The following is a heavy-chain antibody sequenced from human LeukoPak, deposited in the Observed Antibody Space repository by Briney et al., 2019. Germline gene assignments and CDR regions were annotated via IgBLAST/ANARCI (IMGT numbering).Heavy chain of an antibody. CDR3: ARGYYGYTERHFDY. D-gene: IGHD3-16*01. CDR1: GFTFTVHG. Sequence: GASVTVSCTASGFTFTVHGFNWVRQAPGQGLERMAWISAYNGNTNYAQKVQGRVTVTTDTSTRTAYMELRGLTSDDTAVYYCARGYYGYTERHFDYWGQGTPVTVSS. V-gene: IGHV1-18*01. CDR2: ISAYNGNT. J-gene: IGHJ4*02.